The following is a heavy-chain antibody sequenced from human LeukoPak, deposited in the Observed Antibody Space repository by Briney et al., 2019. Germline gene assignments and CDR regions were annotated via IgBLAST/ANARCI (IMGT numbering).Heavy chain of an antibody. J-gene: IGHJ6*03. Sequence: SETLSLTRTVSGGSISSSSYYWGWIRQPPGKGLEWIGSIYYSGSTYYNPSLKSRVTISVDTSKNQFSLKLSSVTAADTAVYYCASTWGYYYYYMDVWGKGTTVTVSS. CDR1: GGSISSSSYY. CDR2: IYYSGST. D-gene: IGHD1-26*01. CDR3: ASTWGYYYYYMDV. V-gene: IGHV4-39*07.